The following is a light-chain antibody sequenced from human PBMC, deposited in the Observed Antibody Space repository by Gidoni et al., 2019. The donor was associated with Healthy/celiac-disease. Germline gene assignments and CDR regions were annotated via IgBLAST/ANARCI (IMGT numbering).Light chain of an antibody. V-gene: IGKV3-15*01. J-gene: IGKJ5*01. CDR1: QSVSSN. CDR2: GAS. Sequence: EIVMTQSPATLSVPPGERATLSCRASQSVSSNLAWYQQKPGHAPRLLIYGASTRATGIPARFSGSRSGTEFTLTISSMQSEDFAVYYCQQYNNWPLTFGQGTRLEIK. CDR3: QQYNNWPLT.